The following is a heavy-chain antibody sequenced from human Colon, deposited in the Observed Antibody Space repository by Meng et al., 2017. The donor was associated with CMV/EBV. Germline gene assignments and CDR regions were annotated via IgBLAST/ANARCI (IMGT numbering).Heavy chain of an antibody. V-gene: IGHV3-74*01. J-gene: IGHJ4*02. Sequence: GESLKISCVASGFTFSTYWMHWVRQAPGKGLVWVSRIIGDGSGADYADSVKGRFTISRDNAKNTVYLQMNSLRAEDTAVYYCARAAMVTGNDYWGQGALVTVSS. D-gene: IGHD5-18*01. CDR2: IIGDGSGA. CDR3: ARAAMVTGNDY. CDR1: GFTFSTYW.